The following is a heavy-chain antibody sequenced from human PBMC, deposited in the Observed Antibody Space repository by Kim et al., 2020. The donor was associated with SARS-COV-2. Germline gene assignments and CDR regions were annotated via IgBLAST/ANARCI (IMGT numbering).Heavy chain of an antibody. D-gene: IGHD5-18*01. Sequence: LKSRVTISVDTSKNQFSLKLSSVTAADTAGYYCAEGVGYSYGISGNWFDPWGQGTLVTVSS. J-gene: IGHJ5*02. CDR3: AEGVGYSYGISGNWFDP. V-gene: IGHV4-39*01.